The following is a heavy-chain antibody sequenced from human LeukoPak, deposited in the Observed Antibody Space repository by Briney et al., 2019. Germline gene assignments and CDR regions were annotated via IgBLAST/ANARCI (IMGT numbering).Heavy chain of an antibody. D-gene: IGHD2-15*01. Sequence: PGGSLRLSCAASGFTFSSYGMSWVRQAPGKGLEWVSGINWNGGSTGYADSVKGRFTISRDNAKNSLYLQMNSLRAEDTALYYCARFNQGYCSGGSCYHYYYYYMDVWGKGTTVTVSS. V-gene: IGHV3-20*04. CDR2: INWNGGST. CDR3: ARFNQGYCSGGSCYHYYYYYMDV. CDR1: GFTFSSYG. J-gene: IGHJ6*03.